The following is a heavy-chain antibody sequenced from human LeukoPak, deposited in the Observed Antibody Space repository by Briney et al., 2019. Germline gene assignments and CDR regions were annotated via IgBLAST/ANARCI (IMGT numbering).Heavy chain of an antibody. CDR3: AKDIKVTTFTVRYYYYGLDV. CDR2: ISRNSGAI. CDR1: GFSFNDYG. Sequence: PGGSLRLSCAASGFSFNDYGLHWVRQAPGKGLEWVSGISRNSGAIGYADSVKGRFTISRDNAKNSLYLQMNSLRAEDTALYYCAKDIKVTTFTVRYYYYGLDVWGQGTTVTVSS. D-gene: IGHD2/OR15-2a*01. J-gene: IGHJ6*02. V-gene: IGHV3-9*01.